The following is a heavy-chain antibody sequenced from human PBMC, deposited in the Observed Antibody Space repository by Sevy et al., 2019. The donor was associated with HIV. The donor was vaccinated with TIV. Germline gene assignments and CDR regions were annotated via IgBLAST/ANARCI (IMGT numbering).Heavy chain of an antibody. CDR2: IKKDGSEK. CDR1: GFTFSSYW. CDR3: ARDCSSTSCLWGLDV. J-gene: IGHJ6*02. V-gene: IGHV3-7*03. Sequence: GGSLRLSCAASGFTFSSYWMTWVRQAPGKGLEWVANIKKDGSEKYYVDSVKGRFTISRDNAKKSLYLQMNSLRAEDTAVYYCARDCSSTSCLWGLDVRGQGTTITVSS. D-gene: IGHD2-2*01.